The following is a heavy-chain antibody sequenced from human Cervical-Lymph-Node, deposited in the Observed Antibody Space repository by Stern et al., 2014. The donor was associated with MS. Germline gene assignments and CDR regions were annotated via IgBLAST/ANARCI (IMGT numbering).Heavy chain of an antibody. D-gene: IGHD3-10*01. V-gene: IGHV1-69*06. Sequence: VQLVQSGAEVKKPGSSVKVSCKASGGTVSSHTISWVRQAPGQGLEWMGGIIPIFGKPNSAQKFQGRVTISADKSTSTAYLELNSLRSDDTAVYYCAREVSMVGFDPWGQGTLVTVSS. J-gene: IGHJ5*02. CDR3: AREVSMVGFDP. CDR1: GGTVSSHT. CDR2: IIPIFGKP.